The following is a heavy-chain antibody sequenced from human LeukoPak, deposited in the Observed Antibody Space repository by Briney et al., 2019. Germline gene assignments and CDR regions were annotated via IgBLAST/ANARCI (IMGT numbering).Heavy chain of an antibody. CDR3: ARHHTSGWYKSDAFDI. CDR1: GYSFTSYW. J-gene: IGHJ3*02. D-gene: IGHD6-19*01. CDR2: IYPGDSDT. Sequence: GESLKISCXSSGYSFTSYWIGWVRQMPGKGLEWMGIIYPGDSDTRYSPSFQGQITISADKSISTAYLQWSSLKASDTAMYYCARHHTSGWYKSDAFDIWGQGTMVTVSS. V-gene: IGHV5-51*01.